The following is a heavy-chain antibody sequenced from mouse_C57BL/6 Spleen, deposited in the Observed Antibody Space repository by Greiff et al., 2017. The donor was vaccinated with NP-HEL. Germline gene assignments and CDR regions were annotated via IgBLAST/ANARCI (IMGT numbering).Heavy chain of an antibody. CDR2: IHPNSGST. Sequence: QVQLQQPGAELVKPGASVKLSCKASGYTFTSYWMHWVKQRPGQGLEWIGMIHPNSGSTNYNEKFKSKATLTVDKSSSTAYMQLSSLTSEDYAVYYCARHYYGSSYGLDYWGQGTTLTVSS. CDR3: ARHYYGSSYGLDY. CDR1: GYTFTSYW. D-gene: IGHD1-1*01. V-gene: IGHV1-64*01. J-gene: IGHJ2*01.